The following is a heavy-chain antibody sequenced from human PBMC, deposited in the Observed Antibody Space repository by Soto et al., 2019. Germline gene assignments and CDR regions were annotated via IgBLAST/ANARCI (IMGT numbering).Heavy chain of an antibody. Sequence: QVQLQQWGAGLLKPSETLSLTCAVYGGSFSGYYWSWIRQPPGKGLEWIGEINHSGSTNYNPSLKRRVTISVDTSKNQFSLKLGSVTAADTAVYYCARGYSSSPLNFDYWGQGTLVTVSS. J-gene: IGHJ4*02. D-gene: IGHD6-13*01. CDR1: GGSFSGYY. V-gene: IGHV4-34*01. CDR3: ARGYSSSPLNFDY. CDR2: INHSGST.